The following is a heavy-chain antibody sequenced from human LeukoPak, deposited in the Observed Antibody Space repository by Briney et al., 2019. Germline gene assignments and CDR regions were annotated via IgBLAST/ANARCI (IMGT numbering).Heavy chain of an antibody. CDR2: FRGSGGTA. Sequence: GGSLRLSCAASGFTFSSYAMSWVRQAPGKGLEWVSSFRGSGGTAYYADAMKGRFTISRDNSRNTLYLQMNSLRAEDTAIYYCAKEGGLVLRDLTINSWGQGTLDAPSS. D-gene: IGHD3-9*01. CDR1: GFTFSSYA. V-gene: IGHV3-23*01. J-gene: IGHJ4*02. CDR3: AKEGGLVLRDLTINS.